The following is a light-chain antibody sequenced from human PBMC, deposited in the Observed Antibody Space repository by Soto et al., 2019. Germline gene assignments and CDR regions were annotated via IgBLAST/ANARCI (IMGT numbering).Light chain of an antibody. Sequence: IVLTQSPGTLSLSPGDRATLSCRASQSVSSNYLGWYQQKPGQAPRLLLYGASSRAIGIPDRFSGSGSGTDFTLTISSLEPEDFVVYYCQQYDTSPPLTFGGGTKVEIK. V-gene: IGKV3-20*01. CDR2: GAS. CDR1: QSVSSNY. J-gene: IGKJ4*01. CDR3: QQYDTSPPLT.